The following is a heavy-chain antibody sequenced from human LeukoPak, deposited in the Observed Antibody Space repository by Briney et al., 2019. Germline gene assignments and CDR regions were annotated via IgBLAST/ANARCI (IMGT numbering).Heavy chain of an antibody. V-gene: IGHV3-21*01. CDR3: ASYILTGYPYFDY. J-gene: IGHJ4*02. CDR1: RFTFSSYT. D-gene: IGHD3-9*01. Sequence: GGSLRLSCAASRFTFSSYTMNWVRQAPGKGLEWVSSISSSSSYIYYADSVKGRFTISRDNAKNSLYLQMNSLRAEDTAVYYCASYILTGYPYFDYWGQGTLVTVSS. CDR2: ISSSSSYI.